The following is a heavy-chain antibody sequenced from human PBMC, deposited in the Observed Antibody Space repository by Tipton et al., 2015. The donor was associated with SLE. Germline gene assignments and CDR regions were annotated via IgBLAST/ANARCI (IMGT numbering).Heavy chain of an antibody. CDR1: GNTFTTYD. D-gene: IGHD6-19*01. CDR2: MNPNSGNT. Sequence: HSGPEVKKPGASVKVSCKASGNTFTTYDINWVRQATGQGLEWMGWMNPNSGNTGYAQKFQGRVAMTRNTSISTAYMELSSLTSDDTAVYFCANLAVTGQDYWGQGTLVAVTS. J-gene: IGHJ4*02. CDR3: ANLAVTGQDY. V-gene: IGHV1-8*01.